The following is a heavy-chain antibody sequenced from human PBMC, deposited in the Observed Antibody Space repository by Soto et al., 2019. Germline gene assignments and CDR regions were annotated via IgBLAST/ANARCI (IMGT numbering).Heavy chain of an antibody. V-gene: IGHV3-53*02. D-gene: IGHD3-10*01. Sequence: EVQLVETGGGLIQPGGSLRLSCEASGFTVSRNYMSWVRQAPGKGLEWVSVIYSGGRTYYADSVKGRFTISRDNSKNTLYLQMNSLRAEDTAVYYCARDRGVSPPNYYYYGMDVWGQGTTVTVSS. CDR3: ARDRGVSPPNYYYYGMDV. CDR2: IYSGGRT. CDR1: GFTVSRNY. J-gene: IGHJ6*02.